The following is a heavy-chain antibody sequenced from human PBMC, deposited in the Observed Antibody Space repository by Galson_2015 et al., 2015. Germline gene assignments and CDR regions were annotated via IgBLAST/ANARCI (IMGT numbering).Heavy chain of an antibody. D-gene: IGHD3-10*01. Sequence: SLRLSCAASGFTFSSYEMNWVRQAPGKGLEWVSYISSSGSTIYYADSVKGRFTISRDNSKKTLYLQMNSLRVEDTAMYYCARDRGYYGSGNYYPGDYWGQGTLVTVSS. CDR2: ISSSGSTI. CDR3: ARDRGYYGSGNYYPGDY. V-gene: IGHV3-48*03. J-gene: IGHJ4*02. CDR1: GFTFSSYE.